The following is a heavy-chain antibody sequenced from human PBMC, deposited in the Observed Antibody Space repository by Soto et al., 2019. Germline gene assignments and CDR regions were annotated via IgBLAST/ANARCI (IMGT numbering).Heavy chain of an antibody. CDR1: GYSFSSYG. CDR2: INTYNGNR. D-gene: IGHD3-22*01. J-gene: IGHJ4*02. Sequence: ASVKVSCKASGYSFSSYGINWVRQDPGQGLEWMGWINTYNGNRNYAQKFEDRVTMTTATSTNTVYMELRSLKSDDTAIYYCARDRLRGYDSSGFYSWGQGTLVTVSS. V-gene: IGHV1-18*01. CDR3: ARDRLRGYDSSGFYS.